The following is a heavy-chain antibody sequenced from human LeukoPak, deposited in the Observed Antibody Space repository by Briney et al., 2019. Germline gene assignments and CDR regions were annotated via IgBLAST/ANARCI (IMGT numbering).Heavy chain of an antibody. CDR2: ISYDGSNK. Sequence: PGGSLRLSCVASGFTFSSYAMSWVRQAPGKGLEWVAVISYDGSNKYYADSVKGRFTISRDNSKNTLYLQMNSLRAEDTAVYYCAREIAAAEGLSYWGQGTLVTVSS. CDR1: GFTFSSYA. CDR3: AREIAAAEGLSY. J-gene: IGHJ4*02. V-gene: IGHV3-30-3*01. D-gene: IGHD6-13*01.